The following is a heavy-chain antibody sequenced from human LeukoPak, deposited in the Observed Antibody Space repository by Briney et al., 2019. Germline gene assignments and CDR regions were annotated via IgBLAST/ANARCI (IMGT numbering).Heavy chain of an antibody. CDR1: GFTVSSNY. CDR2: IYSGGST. V-gene: IGHV3-53*05. Sequence: GGSLRLSCAASGFTVSSNYMSWVRQAPGKGLEWVSVIYSGGSTYYADSVKGRFTISRDNSKNTLYLQMNSLRAEDTAVYYCASGGSSVYQLLPNNWFDPWGQGTLVTVSS. D-gene: IGHD2-2*01. CDR3: ASGGSSVYQLLPNNWFDP. J-gene: IGHJ5*02.